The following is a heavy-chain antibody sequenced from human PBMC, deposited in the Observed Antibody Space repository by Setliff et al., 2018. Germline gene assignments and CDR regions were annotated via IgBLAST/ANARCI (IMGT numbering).Heavy chain of an antibody. D-gene: IGHD7-27*01. V-gene: IGHV4-4*07. CDR3: VRGLPELTGRSFDP. CDR1: GGSISSYF. J-gene: IGHJ5*01. CDR2: IYTSGST. Sequence: SETLSLTCTISGGSISSYFWTWIRQPAGKGLEWIGRIYTSGSTNYNPSLKSRVTMSIDTSKNQFSLKLTSVTAADTAVYYCVRGLPELTGRSFDPWGQGTQVTVSS.